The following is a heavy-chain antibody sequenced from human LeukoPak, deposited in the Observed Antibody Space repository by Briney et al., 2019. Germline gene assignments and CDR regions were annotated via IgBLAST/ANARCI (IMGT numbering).Heavy chain of an antibody. Sequence: PGGSLRLSCAASGFTLSSYDMHWVRQATGKGLEWVSTIDTAGDTYYQGSVKGRVTISRENAKNSMFLQMNSLRVGDTAVYYCARVDNGAYSDWGQGTLVTVSS. CDR2: IDTAGDT. J-gene: IGHJ4*02. D-gene: IGHD2-8*01. CDR3: ARVDNGAYSD. CDR1: GFTLSSYD. V-gene: IGHV3-13*04.